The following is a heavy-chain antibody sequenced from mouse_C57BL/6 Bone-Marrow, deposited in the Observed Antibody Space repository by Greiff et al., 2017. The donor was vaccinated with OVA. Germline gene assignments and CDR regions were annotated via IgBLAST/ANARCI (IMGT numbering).Heavy chain of an antibody. CDR2: IRNKANGYTT. D-gene: IGHD2-2*01. CDR1: GFTFTDYY. CDR3: ARSPIYYGYDEGFDY. V-gene: IGHV7-3*01. J-gene: IGHJ2*01. Sequence: EVMLVESGGGLVQPGGSLSLSCAASGFTFTDYYMSWVRQPPGKALEWWGFIRNKANGYTTEYSAPVKGRFTISRDNSQSILYLQLNALRAEDSATYYCARSPIYYGYDEGFDYWGQGTTLTVSS.